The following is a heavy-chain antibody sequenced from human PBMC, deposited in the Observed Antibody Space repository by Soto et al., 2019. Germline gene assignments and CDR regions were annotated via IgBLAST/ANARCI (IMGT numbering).Heavy chain of an antibody. CDR3: ARVFDYWSGFYVY. J-gene: IGHJ4*02. V-gene: IGHV4-4*08. D-gene: IGHD3-3*01. CDR1: GASIRSYY. Sequence: SETLSLTCSVSGASIRSYYWHWIRQPPGKGLEWNGYVYTSDYTRYSSSLKSRVTISVDTSKSQFYLRLNSVTAADTAVYFCARVFDYWSGFYVYWGQGILVTVSS. CDR2: VYTSDYT.